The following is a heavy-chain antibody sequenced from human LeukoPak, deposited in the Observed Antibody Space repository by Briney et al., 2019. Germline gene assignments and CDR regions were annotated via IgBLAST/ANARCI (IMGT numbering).Heavy chain of an antibody. J-gene: IGHJ4*02. CDR3: ARDNWGDGGYYRTLDY. V-gene: IGHV3-33*01. CDR2: IRYDGSDR. Sequence: GGSLRLSCAASGFTFGSYGTYWVRQAPGKGLEWVAGIRYDGSDRSYADPVKGRFTISRDNSKNTVDLQMNSLRAEDTAVYYCARDNWGDGGYYRTLDYWGQGTLVTVSS. CDR1: GFTFGSYG. D-gene: IGHD3-22*01.